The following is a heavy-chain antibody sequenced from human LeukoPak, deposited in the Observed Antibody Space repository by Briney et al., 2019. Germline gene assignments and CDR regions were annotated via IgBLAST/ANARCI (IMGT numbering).Heavy chain of an antibody. D-gene: IGHD2-15*01. CDR2: ISAYNGNT. Sequence: ASVKVSCKASGYTFTSYGISWVRQAPGQGLEWMGWISAYNGNTNYAQKLQGRVTMTTDTSTSTAYMELRSLRSDDTAVYYCARAPGYCTSGSCSWFDYWGQGTLVTVSS. CDR3: ARAPGYCTSGSCSWFDY. J-gene: IGHJ4*02. V-gene: IGHV1-18*01. CDR1: GYTFTSYG.